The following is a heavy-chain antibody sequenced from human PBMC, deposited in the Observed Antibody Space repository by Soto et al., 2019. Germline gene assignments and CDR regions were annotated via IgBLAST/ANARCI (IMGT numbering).Heavy chain of an antibody. Sequence: GGSLRLSCAASGFTFSSYAMSWVRQAPGKGLEWISAISGSGGSTYYADSVKGRFTISRDNSENTLSLQMNNLRAEDTAVYYCAKGSAAARPYYFDYWGQGTLVTVSS. D-gene: IGHD6-13*01. CDR3: AKGSAAARPYYFDY. CDR1: GFTFSSYA. CDR2: ISGSGGST. J-gene: IGHJ4*02. V-gene: IGHV3-23*01.